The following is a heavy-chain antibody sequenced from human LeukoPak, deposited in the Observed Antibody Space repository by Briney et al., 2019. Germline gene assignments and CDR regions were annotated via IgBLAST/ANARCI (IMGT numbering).Heavy chain of an antibody. D-gene: IGHD6-19*01. CDR3: ASQPSAVAGNY. CDR2: IKQNGGEK. J-gene: IGHJ4*02. CDR1: GFTFSNYW. Sequence: GGSLRLSCAASGFTFSNYWMSWVRQAPGKGLGWVANIKQNGGEKYYVDSVKGRFTISRDNAKNSLYLQMNSLRAEDTAVYYCASQPSAVAGNYWGQGTLVTVSS. V-gene: IGHV3-7*02.